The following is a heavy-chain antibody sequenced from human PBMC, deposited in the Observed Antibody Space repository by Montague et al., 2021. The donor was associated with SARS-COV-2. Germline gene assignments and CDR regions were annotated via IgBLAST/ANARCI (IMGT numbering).Heavy chain of an antibody. D-gene: IGHD2/OR15-2a*01. Sequence: SLRLSCAASGFTFSSYATSWVRQAPGKGLEWVSAISGSGGSTYYADSVKGRFTISRDNSKNTLYLQMNSLRAEDTAVYYCAKHVRIFSRYYHYAIDVWGQGTTVTVSS. V-gene: IGHV3-23*01. J-gene: IGHJ6*02. CDR2: ISGSGGST. CDR3: AKHVRIFSRYYHYAIDV. CDR1: GFTFSSYA.